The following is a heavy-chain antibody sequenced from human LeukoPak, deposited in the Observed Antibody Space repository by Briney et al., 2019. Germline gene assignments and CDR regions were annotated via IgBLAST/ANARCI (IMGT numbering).Heavy chain of an antibody. CDR3: ARRHHYYYYMDV. CDR2: IYNSGGT. J-gene: IGHJ6*03. V-gene: IGHV4-4*09. Sequence: SETLSLTCSVSGGSVSSYYWSWIRQPPGKGLEWIGYIYNSGGTNYNPSLNSRVTISVDTSKNQFSLNLSFVTAADTAVYYCARRHHYYYYMDVWGKGTTVTVSS. CDR1: GGSVSSYY.